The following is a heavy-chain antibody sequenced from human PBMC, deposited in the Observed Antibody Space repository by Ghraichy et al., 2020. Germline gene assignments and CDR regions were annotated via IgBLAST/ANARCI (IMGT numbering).Heavy chain of an antibody. J-gene: IGHJ6*02. D-gene: IGHD3-16*02. Sequence: SETLSLTCTVSGGSISSYYWSWIRQPPGKGLEWIGYIYYSGSTNYNPSLKSRVTISVDTSKNQFSLKLSSVTAADTAVYYCARDITFGGVIAHKILYGMDVWGQGTTVTVSS. CDR1: GGSISSYY. CDR3: ARDITFGGVIAHKILYGMDV. V-gene: IGHV4-59*01. CDR2: IYYSGST.